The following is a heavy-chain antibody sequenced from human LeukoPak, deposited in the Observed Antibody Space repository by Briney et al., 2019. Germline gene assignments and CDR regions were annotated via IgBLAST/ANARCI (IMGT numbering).Heavy chain of an antibody. CDR2: INPSGGST. CDR3: ARYKSYGSYIDY. J-gene: IGHJ4*02. Sequence: AASVKVSCKASGYTFTSYYMHWVRQAPGQGLEWMGIINPSGGSTSYAQKLQGRVTMTTDTSTSTAYMELRSLRSDDTAVYYCARYKSYGSYIDYWGQGTLVTVSS. CDR1: GYTFTSYY. V-gene: IGHV1-46*01. D-gene: IGHD3-16*01.